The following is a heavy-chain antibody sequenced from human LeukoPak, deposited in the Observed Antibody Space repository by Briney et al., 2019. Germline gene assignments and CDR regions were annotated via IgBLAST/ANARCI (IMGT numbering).Heavy chain of an antibody. CDR1: GFTFSGYA. CDR3: VKVTDQLLLDY. Sequence: GGSLRLSCSASGFTFSGYAMHWVRQAPGKGLEYVSAISSNGGSTYYADSVKGRFTIPRDNSKNTLYLQMSSLRAEDTAVYYCVKVTDQLLLDYWGQGTLVTVSS. CDR2: ISSNGGST. D-gene: IGHD2-2*01. V-gene: IGHV3-64D*06. J-gene: IGHJ4*02.